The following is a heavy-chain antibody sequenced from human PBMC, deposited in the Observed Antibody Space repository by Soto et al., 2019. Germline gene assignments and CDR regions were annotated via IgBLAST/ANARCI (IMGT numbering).Heavy chain of an antibody. D-gene: IGHD5-12*01. CDR3: ARDFGAVGGDSWFDP. J-gene: IGHJ5*02. CDR2: IIPIFGTA. V-gene: IGHV1-69*13. Sequence: GASVKVSCKASGGTFSSYAISGVRQAPGQGLEWMGGIIPIFGTANYAQKFQGRVTITADESTRKAYMELISLRSEDTAVYYCARDFGAVGGDSWFDPWGQGTLVTVSS. CDR1: GGTFSSYA.